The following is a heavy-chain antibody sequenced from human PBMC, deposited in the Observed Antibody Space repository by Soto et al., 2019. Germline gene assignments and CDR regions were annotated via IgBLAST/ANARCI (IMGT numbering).Heavy chain of an antibody. V-gene: IGHV3-64*01. J-gene: IGHJ4*02. CDR3: ARAPGYSGYDALDF. CDR2: INSNGGST. D-gene: IGHD5-12*01. Sequence: GGSLRLSCAASGYTFSTYAMHWVRQAPGKGLEYVSVINSNGGSTFYANSVKGRSTISRDNSKNTLYLQMGSLRVEDTGVYYCARAPGYSGYDALDFWGQGTLVTVSS. CDR1: GYTFSTYA.